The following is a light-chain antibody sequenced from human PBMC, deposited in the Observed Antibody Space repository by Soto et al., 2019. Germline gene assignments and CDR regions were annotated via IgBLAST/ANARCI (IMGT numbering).Light chain of an antibody. CDR3: QHYNIYSLT. J-gene: IGKJ4*01. CDR1: QGIRSW. CDR2: DAS. V-gene: IGKV1-5*01. Sequence: DIHLTQSPSTMSASVGDRVTLTCRASQGIRSWLAWYQQKPGKAPKLLIYDASNLDSGGPSRFSGSGSGTEFTLTISSLEPDDFATYYCQHYNIYSLTFGGGTKVEIK.